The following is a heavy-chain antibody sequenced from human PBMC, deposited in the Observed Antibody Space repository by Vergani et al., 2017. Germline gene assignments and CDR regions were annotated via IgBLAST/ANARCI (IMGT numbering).Heavy chain of an antibody. V-gene: IGHV3-23*04. D-gene: IGHD3-10*01. CDR2: ISGSGGST. CDR3: AKDATGGWFGELNPMDV. J-gene: IGHJ6*03. CDR1: GFTFDDYA. Sequence: EVQLVESGGGLVQPGRSLRLSCAASGFTFDDYAMHWFRQASGKGLEGVSGISGSGGSTYYADSVKGRFTISRDNSKNTLYLQMNSRRAEDTAVYYCAKDATGGWFGELNPMDVWGKGTTVTVSS.